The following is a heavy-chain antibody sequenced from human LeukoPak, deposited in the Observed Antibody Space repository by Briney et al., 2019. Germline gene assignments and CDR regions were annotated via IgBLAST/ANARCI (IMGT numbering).Heavy chain of an antibody. CDR1: VFTFSSYG. J-gene: IGHJ5*02. Sequence: GGSLRLSCAASVFTFSSYGMHWVRQAPGKGLEWVAVISYDGSNKYYADSVKGRFTISRDNSKNTLYLQMNSLRAEDTAVYYCAKNSGSYSDWFDPWGQGTLVTVSS. CDR3: AKNSGSYSDWFDP. D-gene: IGHD1-26*01. V-gene: IGHV3-30*18. CDR2: ISYDGSNK.